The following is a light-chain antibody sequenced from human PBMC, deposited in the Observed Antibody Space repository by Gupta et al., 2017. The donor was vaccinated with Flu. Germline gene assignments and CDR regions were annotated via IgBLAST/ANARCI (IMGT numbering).Light chain of an antibody. CDR2: GAS. CDR1: QSVSST. V-gene: IGKV3-15*01. CDR3: QQYNNWPPVT. J-gene: IGKJ3*01. Sequence: EIVMTQSPATLSVSLGERATLSCRASQSVSSTLAWYQQKPGQAPRLLIYGASTRATGIPARFSGSGSGTEFTLTISSLQSEDFAVYYCQQYNNWPPVTFGPGTKVDIK.